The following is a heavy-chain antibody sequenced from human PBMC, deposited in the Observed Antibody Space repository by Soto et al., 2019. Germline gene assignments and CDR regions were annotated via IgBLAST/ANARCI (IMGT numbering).Heavy chain of an antibody. D-gene: IGHD3-10*01. J-gene: IGHJ4*02. CDR2: IYYSGST. CDR3: ARDSTVRGVIGFDY. V-gene: IGHV4-59*01. CDR1: GGSISSYY. Sequence: HSETLSLTCTVSGGSISSYYWSWIRQPPGKGLEWIGYIYYSGSTNYNPSLKSRVTISVDTSKNQFSLKLSSVTAADTAVYYCARDSTVRGVIGFDYWGQGTLVTVSS.